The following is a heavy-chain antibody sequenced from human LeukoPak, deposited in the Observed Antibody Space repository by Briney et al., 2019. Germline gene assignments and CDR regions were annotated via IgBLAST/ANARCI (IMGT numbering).Heavy chain of an antibody. V-gene: IGHV4-59*11. D-gene: IGHD3-16*01. Sequence: SETLSLTCTVSGDSISSQYWSWIRQPPGKGLEWIGYVYKIVNTDSIPSLKSRVTISVDPSKSRFSLNLSSVTAADSAIYYCARFGVDYDMDVWGHGTTVTVFS. CDR1: GDSISSQY. CDR2: VYKIVNT. CDR3: ARFGVDYDMDV. J-gene: IGHJ6*02.